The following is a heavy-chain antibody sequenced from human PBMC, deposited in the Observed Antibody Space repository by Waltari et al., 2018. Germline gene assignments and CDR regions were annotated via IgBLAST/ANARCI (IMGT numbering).Heavy chain of an antibody. D-gene: IGHD2-21*02. V-gene: IGHV3-48*04. CDR2: ISSDNTV. Sequence: EVQMVESGGGWVQPGGSLRLSSAAFGFTFNTYTMNWVRQGPGKGLEWVSYISSDNTVYYADSVKGRFTISRDNAKNSVYLQMNSLRAEDTAVYFCARRLDYWGQGTLVTVSS. CDR3: ARRLDY. J-gene: IGHJ4*02. CDR1: GFTFNTYT.